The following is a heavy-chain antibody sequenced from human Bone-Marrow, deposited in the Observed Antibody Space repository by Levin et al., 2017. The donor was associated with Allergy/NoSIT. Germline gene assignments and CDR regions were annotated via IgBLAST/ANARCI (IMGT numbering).Heavy chain of an antibody. D-gene: IGHD2/OR15-2a*01. CDR2: ISDNGGTT. V-gene: IGHV3-64*02. CDR3: ARKGSTWVDF. J-gene: IGHJ4*02. CDR1: GFTFSNYA. Sequence: PGGSLRLSCVASGFTFSNYAIHWVRQAPGKGLEYISAISDNGGTTYYTDAVRGRFTISRDNSKNTVFLQMGSLRSEDMAVYFCARKGSTWVDFWGQGTLVTVSS.